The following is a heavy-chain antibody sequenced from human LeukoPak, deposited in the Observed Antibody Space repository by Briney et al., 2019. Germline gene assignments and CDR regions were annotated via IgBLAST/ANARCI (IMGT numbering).Heavy chain of an antibody. CDR3: AREKAAAGAALDY. V-gene: IGHV4-4*08. J-gene: IGHJ4*02. CDR2: IYSSGTT. CDR1: DGSISSYY. Sequence: SETLSLTCTVSDGSISSYYWSWIRQPPGKGLEWIGYIYSSGTTNYNPSLKSRVAISVDTSKNQFSLKLSSVTAADTAVYYCAREKAAAGAALDYWGQGTLVTVSS. D-gene: IGHD6-13*01.